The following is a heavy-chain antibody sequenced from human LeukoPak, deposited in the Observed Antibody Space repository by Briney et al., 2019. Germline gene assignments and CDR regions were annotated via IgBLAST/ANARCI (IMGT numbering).Heavy chain of an antibody. CDR3: AREACSSTSCYDY. CDR1: GFTFSSYA. D-gene: IGHD2-2*01. CDR2: ISGSGGST. Sequence: GGSLRLSCAASGFTFSSYAMSWVRQAPGKGLEWVSAISGSGGSTYYADSAKGRFTISRDNAKNSLYLQMNSLRVEDTAVYYCAREACSSTSCYDYWGQGTLVTVSS. J-gene: IGHJ4*02. V-gene: IGHV3-23*01.